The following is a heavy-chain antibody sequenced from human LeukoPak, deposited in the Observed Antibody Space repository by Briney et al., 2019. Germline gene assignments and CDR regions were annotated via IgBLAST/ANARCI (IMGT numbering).Heavy chain of an antibody. V-gene: IGHV3-11*04. Sequence: PGGSLRLSCAASGFTFSYYYMGWIRQAPGKGLEWVSYISSSGDVIHYADSVKGRFTISRDNAKNSLYLQMNSLRAEDTAVYYCARETVTTDYWGQGTLVTVSS. CDR3: ARETVTTDY. D-gene: IGHD4-17*01. CDR1: GFTFSYYY. CDR2: ISSSGDVI. J-gene: IGHJ4*02.